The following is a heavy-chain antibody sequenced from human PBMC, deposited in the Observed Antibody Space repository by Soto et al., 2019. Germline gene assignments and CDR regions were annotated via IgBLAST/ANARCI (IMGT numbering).Heavy chain of an antibody. CDR1: GFTFSSYA. D-gene: IGHD5-12*01. CDR2: ISGSGGST. J-gene: IGHJ4*02. V-gene: IGHV3-23*01. CDR3: PIVATISPYFDD. Sequence: VGSLSLSCAASGFTFSSYAMSWVRQAPGKGLEWVSAISGSGGSTYYADSVKGRFTISRDNSKNTLYLQMNSLRAEDTAVYYCPIVATISPYFDDWGQGTLGTVS.